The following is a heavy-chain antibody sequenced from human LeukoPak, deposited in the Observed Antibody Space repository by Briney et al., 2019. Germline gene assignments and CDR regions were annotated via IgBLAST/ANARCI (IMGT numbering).Heavy chain of an antibody. Sequence: GGSLRLSCAASGLTFSSYSMNWVRQAPGKGLEWVSSISSSSSYIYYADSVKGRFTISRDNAKNSLYLQMNSLRAEDTAVYYCATGGIGEFDYWGQGTLVTVSS. CDR2: ISSSSSYI. J-gene: IGHJ4*02. V-gene: IGHV3-21*01. CDR3: ATGGIGEFDY. D-gene: IGHD3-16*01. CDR1: GLTFSSYS.